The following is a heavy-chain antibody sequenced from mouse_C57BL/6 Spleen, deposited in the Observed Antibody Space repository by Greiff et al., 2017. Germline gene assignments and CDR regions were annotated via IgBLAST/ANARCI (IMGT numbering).Heavy chain of an antibody. CDR3: TRGGGYGYWYFDV. CDR2: IDPETGGT. J-gene: IGHJ1*03. Sequence: QQSGAELVRPGASVTLSCKASGYTFTDYEMHWVKQTPVHGLEWIGAIDPETGGTAYNQKFKGKAILTADKSSSTAYMELRSLTSEDSAVYYCTRGGGYGYWYFDVWGTGTTVTVSS. CDR1: GYTFTDYE. V-gene: IGHV1-15*01. D-gene: IGHD2-2*01.